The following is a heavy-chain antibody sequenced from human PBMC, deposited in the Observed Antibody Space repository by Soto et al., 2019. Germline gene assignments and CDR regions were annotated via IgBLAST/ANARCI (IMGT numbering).Heavy chain of an antibody. CDR1: GGSISSADYN. CDR3: ARCYDFWSGSDAYGMDV. V-gene: IGHV4-30-4*01. J-gene: IGHJ6*02. Sequence: SETLSLTCTVSGGSISSADYNWSWVRQPPGKGLEWLGFIFYSGSTDYNPSLKSRLSISIDKSKNQFSLKLSSVTAADTAVYYCARCYDFWSGSDAYGMDVWGQGTTVTVSS. CDR2: IFYSGST. D-gene: IGHD3-3*01.